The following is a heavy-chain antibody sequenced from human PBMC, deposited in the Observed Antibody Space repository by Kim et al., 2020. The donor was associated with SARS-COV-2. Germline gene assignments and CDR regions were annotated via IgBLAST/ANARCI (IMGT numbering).Heavy chain of an antibody. CDR1: GYSFPSYW. CDR2: MYPGDSDT. Sequence: GESLKISCKGSGYSFPSYWIGWVRQMPGKGLEWMGIMYPGDSDTRYSPSFQGQVTISADKSISAAFLQWSSLKASDTAMYYCARGIGLRLGELGYWGQGTLVTVSS. J-gene: IGHJ4*02. V-gene: IGHV5-51*01. D-gene: IGHD3-16*01. CDR3: ARGIGLRLGELGY.